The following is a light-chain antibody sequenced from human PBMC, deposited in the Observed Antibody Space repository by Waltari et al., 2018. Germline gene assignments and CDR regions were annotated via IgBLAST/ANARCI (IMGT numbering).Light chain of an antibody. J-gene: IGKJ2*03. V-gene: IGKV3-15*01. CDR2: DAS. Sequence: EIVITQSPGPLSVSPGERATLFCRASQSVGHNLSWFQQKPGQAPRLLIYDASVWAPGVPARFSGGGSGTEFTLTISRLQSEDFAVYYCQQYNYWPPDSFGQGTKLEIK. CDR3: QQYNYWPPDS. CDR1: QSVGHN.